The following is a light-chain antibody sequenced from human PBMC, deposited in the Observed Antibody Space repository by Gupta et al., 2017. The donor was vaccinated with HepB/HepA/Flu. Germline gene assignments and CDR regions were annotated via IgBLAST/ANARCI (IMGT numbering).Light chain of an antibody. CDR2: TAS. Sequence: DSDLTQSPSSLSASVGDRVTISCRASQGIGNHVAWYQQRPGEVPRLLIYTASTLQSGVPSRFSATGSGTDFTLTISSLQPEDVATYYCQKYYGAPITFGGGTNLEI. J-gene: IGKJ4*01. CDR3: QKYYGAPIT. V-gene: IGKV1-27*01. CDR1: QGIGNH.